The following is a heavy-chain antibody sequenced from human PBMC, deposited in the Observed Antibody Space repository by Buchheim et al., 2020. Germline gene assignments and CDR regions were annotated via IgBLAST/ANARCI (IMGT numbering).Heavy chain of an antibody. CDR2: INSDGSNT. V-gene: IGHV3-74*01. CDR3: ARDLSSSSWYRSYYYYGMDV. CDR1: GFTFSSYW. J-gene: IGHJ6*02. Sequence: EVQLLESGGGLVQPGGSLRLSCAASGFTFSSYWMHWVRQAPGKGLVWVSRINSDGSNTSYADSVKGRFTISRDNAKNTLYLQMNSLRAEDTAVYYCARDLSSSSWYRSYYYYGMDVWGQGTT. D-gene: IGHD6-13*01.